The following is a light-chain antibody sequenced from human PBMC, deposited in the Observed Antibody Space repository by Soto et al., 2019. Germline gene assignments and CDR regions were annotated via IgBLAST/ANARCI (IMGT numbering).Light chain of an antibody. CDR2: AAS. J-gene: IGKJ1*01. V-gene: IGKV1-27*01. CDR3: QKYNSPPRT. Sequence: DIQMTQSPSSLSASVGDRVSITCRASQDIANFLAWYQHKAGKVPTLLIYAASTLQSGVPSRFSGGASGTDFTLTISSLQPEDVATYYCQKYNSPPRTFGQGTKVDI. CDR1: QDIANF.